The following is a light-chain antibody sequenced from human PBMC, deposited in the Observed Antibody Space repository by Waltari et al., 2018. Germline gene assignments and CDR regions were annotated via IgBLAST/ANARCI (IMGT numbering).Light chain of an antibody. J-gene: IGLJ2*01. V-gene: IGLV3-21*04. CDR2: YDR. Sequence: SYVVTQSPSVSVAPGETARITCGGDNIGSKSVHWYQQRPGQAPVLVISYDRDRASGIPERFSGSNSGTPATLTSSWVEADDEADYYCLVWHSTTDHHGVFGGGTKLTVL. CDR3: LVWHSTTDHHGV. CDR1: NIGSKS.